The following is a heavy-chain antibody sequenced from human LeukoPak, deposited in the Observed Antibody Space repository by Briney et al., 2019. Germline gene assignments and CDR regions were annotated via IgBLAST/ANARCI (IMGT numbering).Heavy chain of an antibody. D-gene: IGHD6-13*01. V-gene: IGHV1-69*04. CDR1: GGTFSSYA. Sequence: ASVKVSCKASGGTFSSYAISWVRQAPGQGLEWMGRIIPILGIANYAQKFQGRVTITADKSTSTAYMELSSLRSEDTAVYYCARVSDSSSWYHDYYYYYYGMDVWGQGTTVTVSS. J-gene: IGHJ6*02. CDR3: ARVSDSSSWYHDYYYYYYGMDV. CDR2: IIPILGIA.